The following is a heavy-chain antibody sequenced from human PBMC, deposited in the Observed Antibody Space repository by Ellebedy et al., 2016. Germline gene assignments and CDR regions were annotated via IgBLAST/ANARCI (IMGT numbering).Heavy chain of an antibody. V-gene: IGHV3-21*01. CDR3: ARVVGYCSSTSCYMDC. CDR1: GFTFSSYG. Sequence: GESLKISXAASGFTFSSYGMHWVRQAPEKGLEWVSSISSDSSYIYYGDLVKGRFTISRDNAKNSLYLQMNSLRAEDTAVYYCARVVGYCSSTSCYMDCWGQGTLVTVSS. CDR2: ISSDSSYI. D-gene: IGHD2-2*02. J-gene: IGHJ4*02.